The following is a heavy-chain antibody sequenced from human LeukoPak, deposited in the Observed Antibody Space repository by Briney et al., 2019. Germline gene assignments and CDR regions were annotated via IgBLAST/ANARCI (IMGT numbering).Heavy chain of an antibody. CDR2: INHSGST. CDR3: ARGRSIAAAGTPYFDY. V-gene: IGHV4-34*01. CDR1: GGSFSGYY. D-gene: IGHD6-13*01. J-gene: IGHJ4*02. Sequence: PETLSLTCAVYGGSFSGYYWSWIRQPPGKGLEWIGEINHSGSTNYNPSLKSRVTISVDTSKNQFSLKLSSVTAADTAVYYCARGRSIAAAGTPYFDYWGQGTLVTVSS.